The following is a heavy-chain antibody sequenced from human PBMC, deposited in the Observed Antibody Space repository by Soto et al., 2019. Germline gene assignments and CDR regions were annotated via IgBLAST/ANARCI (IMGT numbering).Heavy chain of an antibody. D-gene: IGHD4-17*01. CDR3: ARDHDYGDYDVSYSYGMDV. J-gene: IGHJ6*02. CDR1: GYTFTSYG. CDR2: ISAYNGNT. Sequence: QVQLVQSGAEVKKPGASVKVSCKASGYTFTSYGISWVRQAPGQGLEWMGWISAYNGNTNYAQKLQGRVTMTTDTXXSXAXXELRSLRSDDTAVYYCARDHDYGDYDVSYSYGMDVWGQGTTVTVSS. V-gene: IGHV1-18*01.